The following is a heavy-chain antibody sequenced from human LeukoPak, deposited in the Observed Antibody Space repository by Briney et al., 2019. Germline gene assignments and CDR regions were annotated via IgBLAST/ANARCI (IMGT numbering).Heavy chain of an antibody. V-gene: IGHV3-23*01. Sequence: PGGSLRLSCATSGFTFSSYAMSWVRRAPGKGLEWVSAISGSGGSTYYADSVKGRFTISRDNSKNTLYLQMNSLRAEDTAVYYCAKYYDFWSGYSMDVWGKGTTVTVSS. CDR3: AKYYDFWSGYSMDV. J-gene: IGHJ6*03. CDR2: ISGSGGST. D-gene: IGHD3-3*01. CDR1: GFTFSSYA.